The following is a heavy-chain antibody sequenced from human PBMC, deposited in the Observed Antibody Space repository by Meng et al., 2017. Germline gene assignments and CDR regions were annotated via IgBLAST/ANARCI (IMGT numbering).Heavy chain of an antibody. CDR1: GDSVSSISAA. D-gene: IGHD2-15*01. Sequence: QMQLQQLGPGRVKLSQTPSLISAISGDSVSSISAAWNWFRLPPSRGLEWLGRAYYRSKWYHDYTESVKSRISISPDTSKNQFSLQLRSVTPEDSAVYYCARGSYSFDSWGQRTLVTVSS. V-gene: IGHV6-1*01. CDR2: AYYRSKWYH. CDR3: ARGSYSFDS. J-gene: IGHJ4*02.